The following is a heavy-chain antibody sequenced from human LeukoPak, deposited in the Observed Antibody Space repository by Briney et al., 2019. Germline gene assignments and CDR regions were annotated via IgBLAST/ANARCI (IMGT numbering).Heavy chain of an antibody. CDR3: AKSHFWTGYPSDY. CDR1: GGSITSHY. J-gene: IGHJ4*02. CDR2: ISDDGST. Sequence: SETLTLTCTVSGGSITSHYWNWIRQPPGKGLEWIGYISDDGSTNYNPSLKSRVTISASTSKNQFSLKLSSVTAADTAVYYCAKSHFWTGYPSDYWGQGTRVSVSS. D-gene: IGHD3/OR15-3a*01. V-gene: IGHV4-59*11.